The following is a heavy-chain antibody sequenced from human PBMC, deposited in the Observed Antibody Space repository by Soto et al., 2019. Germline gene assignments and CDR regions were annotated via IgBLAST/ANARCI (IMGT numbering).Heavy chain of an antibody. CDR2: IYYSGST. CDR1: GGSISSGDYY. CDR3: ARGKTTVTTTMFDY. V-gene: IGHV4-30-4*01. D-gene: IGHD4-17*01. Sequence: QVQLQESGPGLVKPSQTLSLTCTVSGGSISSGDYYWSWIRQPPGKGLEWIGYIYYSGSTYYNPSIMSRVTISVDTSKNQFSLKLSSVTAADTAVYYCARGKTTVTTTMFDYWGQGTLVTVSS. J-gene: IGHJ4*02.